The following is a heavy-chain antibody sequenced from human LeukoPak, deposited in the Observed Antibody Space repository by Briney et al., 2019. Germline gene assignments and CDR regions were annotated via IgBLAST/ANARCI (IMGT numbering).Heavy chain of an antibody. V-gene: IGHV3-53*01. J-gene: IGHJ6*02. CDR3: DFWSGYRRGSSGMDV. CDR1: GFTVSSNY. D-gene: IGHD3-3*01. Sequence: GGPLRLSCAASGFTVSSNYMSWVRQAPGKGLEWVSVIYSGGSTYYADSVKGRFTISRDNSKNTLYLQMNSLRAEDTAVYYCDFWSGYRRGSSGMDVWGQGTTVTVSS. CDR2: IYSGGST.